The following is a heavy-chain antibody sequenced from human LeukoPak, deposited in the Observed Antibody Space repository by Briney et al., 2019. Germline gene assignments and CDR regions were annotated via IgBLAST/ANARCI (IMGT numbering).Heavy chain of an antibody. Sequence: PGGSLRLSCAASGFTFSSYWMSWVRQAPGKGLEWVANIKQDGSEKYYVDSVKGRSTISRDNAKNSLYLQMNSLRAEDTAVYYCARDLWAAAGAFDIWGQGTMVTVSP. CDR2: IKQDGSEK. V-gene: IGHV3-7*01. CDR1: GFTFSSYW. J-gene: IGHJ3*02. CDR3: ARDLWAAAGAFDI. D-gene: IGHD6-13*01.